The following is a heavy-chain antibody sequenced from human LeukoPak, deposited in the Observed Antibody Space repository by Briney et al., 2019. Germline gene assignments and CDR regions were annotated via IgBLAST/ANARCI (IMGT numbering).Heavy chain of an antibody. CDR1: GFTFSSYG. V-gene: IGHV3-33*01. D-gene: IGHD5-12*01. CDR3: ARDSLDIVATLPDY. J-gene: IGHJ4*02. CDR2: IWYDGSNK. Sequence: PGGSLRLSCAASGFTFSSYGMHWVRQAPGKGLEWVAVIWYDGSNKYYADSVKGRFTISRDNSKNTLYLQMKSLRAEDTAVYYCARDSLDIVATLPDYWGQGTLVTVSS.